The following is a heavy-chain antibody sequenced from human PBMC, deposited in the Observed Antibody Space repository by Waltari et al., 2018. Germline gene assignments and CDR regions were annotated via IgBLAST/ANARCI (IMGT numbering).Heavy chain of an antibody. V-gene: IGHV1-2*02. CDR3: ARTFWGSYPLFDY. Sequence: QVQLVQSGAEVKKPGASVTVPCKTSGYTFSGSFIHLGRQAPGQGLEWMGWINPNSGDTDYAQNFQGSVTMTRDTSTSTAYMELRRLRSDDTALYYCARTFWGSYPLFDYWGQGTLVTVSS. CDR2: INPNSGDT. D-gene: IGHD3-16*02. J-gene: IGHJ4*02. CDR1: GYTFSGSF.